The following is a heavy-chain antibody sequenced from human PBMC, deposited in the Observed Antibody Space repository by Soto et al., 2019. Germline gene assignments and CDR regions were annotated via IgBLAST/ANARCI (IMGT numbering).Heavy chain of an antibody. Sequence: EVQLVESGGGLVQPGGSLRLSCAASGFAFNDHYMDWVRQAPGKGLEWVGRTRNKANSYTTEYAASVKARFNISRDDSNNSMYLQMNSLKTEDTAVYYCATSKAYYYLGWGQGTLVTVSS. D-gene: IGHD3-10*01. CDR2: TRNKANSYTT. CDR1: GFAFNDHY. J-gene: IGHJ4*02. CDR3: ATSKAYYYLG. V-gene: IGHV3-72*01.